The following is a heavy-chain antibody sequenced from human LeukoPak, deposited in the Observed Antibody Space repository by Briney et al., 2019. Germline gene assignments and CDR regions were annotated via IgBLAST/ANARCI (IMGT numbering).Heavy chain of an antibody. CDR3: ARVHRRNWNDHGVLNDYHYYMDV. CDR2: IKHDGKET. V-gene: IGHV3-7*01. D-gene: IGHD1-1*01. J-gene: IGHJ6*03. CDR1: GFTFSSHW. Sequence: GGSLRLSCAASGFTFSSHWMTWVRQAPGKGLEWVATIKHDGKETYSVDSVKGRFAISRDNTRDSVFLQMTNLRAGDTAVYYCARVHRRNWNDHGVLNDYHYYMDVWGKGTSVTVSS.